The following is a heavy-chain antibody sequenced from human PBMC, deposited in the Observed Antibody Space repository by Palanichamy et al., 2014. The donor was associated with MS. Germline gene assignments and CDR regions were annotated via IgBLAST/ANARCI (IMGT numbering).Heavy chain of an antibody. J-gene: IGHJ4*02. CDR3: VKVYFYRSASWFFDS. V-gene: IGHV3-9*01. Sequence: EVQLVESGGGLVQPGKSLRLSCAASGFIFDDYVMHWVRQAPGQGLEWVSGISWNGATINYADSVKGRFTISRDNAKNSLSLQMDSLKVEDTAFYYCVKVYFYRSASWFFDSWGQGTLVTVSS. CDR2: ISWNGATI. D-gene: IGHD6-13*01. CDR1: GFIFDDYV.